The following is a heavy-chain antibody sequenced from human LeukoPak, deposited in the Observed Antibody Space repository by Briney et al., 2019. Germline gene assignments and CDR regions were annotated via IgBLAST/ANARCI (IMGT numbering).Heavy chain of an antibody. CDR2: IIPIFGTA. CDR1: GGTFSSYA. Sequence: GASVKVSCKAPGGTFSSYAISWVRQAPGQGLEWMGGIIPIFGTANYAQKFQGRVTITADESTSTAYMELSSLRSEDTAVYYCARKPVPAANAFDIWGQGTMVTVSS. CDR3: ARKPVPAANAFDI. D-gene: IGHD2-2*01. J-gene: IGHJ3*02. V-gene: IGHV1-69*13.